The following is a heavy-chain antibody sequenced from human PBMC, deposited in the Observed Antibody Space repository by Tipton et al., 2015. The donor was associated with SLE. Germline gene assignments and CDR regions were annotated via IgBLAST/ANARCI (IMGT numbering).Heavy chain of an antibody. CDR3: AREGEYYYAQGAFDI. D-gene: IGHD3-10*01. Sequence: TLSLTCTVSGGSISSHYWSWIRQPPGKGLEWIGYIYYSGSTDYNPSLKSRITISVDTSKNQFSLKLSSVTAADTAVYYCAREGEYYYAQGAFDIWGQGTLVTVSS. V-gene: IGHV4-59*11. CDR2: IYYSGST. CDR1: GGSISSHY. J-gene: IGHJ3*02.